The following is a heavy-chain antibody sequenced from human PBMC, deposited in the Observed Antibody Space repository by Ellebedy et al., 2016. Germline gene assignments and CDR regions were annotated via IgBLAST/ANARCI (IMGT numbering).Heavy chain of an antibody. V-gene: IGHV3-49*03. CDR3: TRDDEVAVAGTDY. D-gene: IGHD6-19*01. CDR2: IRSKAYGGTT. Sequence: GGSLRLSXTASGFTFGDYAMSWFRQAPGKGLEWVGFIRSKAYGGTTEYAASVKGRFTISRDDSKSIAYLQMNSLKTEDTAVYYCTRDDEVAVAGTDYWGQGTLVTVSS. J-gene: IGHJ4*02. CDR1: GFTFGDYA.